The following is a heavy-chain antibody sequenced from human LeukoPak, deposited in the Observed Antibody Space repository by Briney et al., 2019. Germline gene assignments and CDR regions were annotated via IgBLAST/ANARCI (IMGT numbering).Heavy chain of an antibody. CDR1: GGSISRSDHY. CDR3: ARGLSAAPPGRY. D-gene: IGHD6-13*01. Sequence: SETLSLTCSVSGGSISRSDHYWSWIRQPPGKGLEWIGNIYYNGITYYNPSLKSRVTISVDTSKNQFSLKLSSVTAADTAVYYCARGLSAAPPGRYWGQGTLVTVSS. V-gene: IGHV4-30-4*01. CDR2: IYYNGIT. J-gene: IGHJ4*02.